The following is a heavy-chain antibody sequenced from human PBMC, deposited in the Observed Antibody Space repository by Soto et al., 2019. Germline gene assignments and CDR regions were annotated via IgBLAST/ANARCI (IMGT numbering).Heavy chain of an antibody. J-gene: IGHJ4*02. D-gene: IGHD1-1*01. Sequence: ASVKVSCKASGYTFTSYDIYWVRQATGQGLEWMGWMNPNTGSSSYAQKFQGRVTMTSDSSINTVHMELSSLRFEDTAVYYCARRAETNGWNGFGADKYYFDFWGQGTLVTAPQ. CDR1: GYTFTSYD. CDR3: ARRAETNGWNGFGADKYYFDF. CDR2: MNPNTGSS. V-gene: IGHV1-8*01.